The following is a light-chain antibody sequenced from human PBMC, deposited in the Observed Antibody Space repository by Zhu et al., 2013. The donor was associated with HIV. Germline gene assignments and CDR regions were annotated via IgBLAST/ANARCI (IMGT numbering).Light chain of an antibody. V-gene: IGKV4-1*01. CDR2: WAS. CDR3: QQYNSYPRT. J-gene: IGKJ1*01. CDR1: QSVLYSSNNKNY. Sequence: DIVMTQSPDSLAVSLGERATINCKSSQSVLYSSNNKNYLAWYQQNPGQPPKLLIYWASTRESGVPDRFSGSGSGTDFTLTISSLQPDDFATYYCQQYNSYPRTFGQGTKVEIK.